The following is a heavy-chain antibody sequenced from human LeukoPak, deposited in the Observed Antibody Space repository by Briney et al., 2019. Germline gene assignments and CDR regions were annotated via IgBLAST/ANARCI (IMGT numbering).Heavy chain of an antibody. CDR3: AREDIAARPVSEY. D-gene: IGHD6-6*01. CDR2: ISSSSSYI. CDR1: GFTFSSYS. V-gene: IGHV3-21*01. J-gene: IGHJ4*02. Sequence: GGSLRLSCAASGFTFSSYSMNWVRQAPGKGLEWVSSISSSSSYIYYADSVKGRFTISRDNAKNSLYLQMNSLRAEDTAVYYCAREDIAARPVSEYRGQGTLVTVSS.